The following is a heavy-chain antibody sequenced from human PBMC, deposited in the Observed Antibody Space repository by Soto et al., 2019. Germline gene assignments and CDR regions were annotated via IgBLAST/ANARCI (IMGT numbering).Heavy chain of an antibody. V-gene: IGHV5-10-1*01. D-gene: IGHD5-12*01. CDR1: GYTFTSYW. Sequence: GESLKISCKGSGYTFTSYWINWVRQMPGKGLEWMGRIDPSDSYTNYSPSFQGHVTISADKSITTAYLQWSSLKASDTAMYYCAKDLREMATNTPDYWGQGTLVTVSS. CDR3: AKDLREMATNTPDY. CDR2: IDPSDSYT. J-gene: IGHJ4*02.